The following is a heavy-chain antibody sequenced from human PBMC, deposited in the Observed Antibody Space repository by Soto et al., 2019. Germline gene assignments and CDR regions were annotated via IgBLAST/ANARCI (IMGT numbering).Heavy chain of an antibody. Sequence: SETLSLTCTVSGDSISSGDYYWSWIRQPTGKGLEWIGCIYYSGNTYYNPSLKRRFSISVDTSKHQFSLQLSSVTVADTAVYYCARDSKRYSSPPGPLEYWGLGTLVT. CDR3: ARDSKRYSSPPGPLEY. CDR2: IYYSGNT. CDR1: GDSISSGDYY. V-gene: IGHV4-30-4*01. J-gene: IGHJ4*02. D-gene: IGHD6-13*01.